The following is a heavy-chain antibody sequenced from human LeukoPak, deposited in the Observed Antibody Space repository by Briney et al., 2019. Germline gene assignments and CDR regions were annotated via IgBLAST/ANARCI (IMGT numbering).Heavy chain of an antibody. Sequence: SETLSLTCTVSGGSISSYYRSWIRQPPGKGLEWIGYIYYSGSTNYNPSLKSRVTISVDTSKNQFSLKLSSVTAADTAVYYCARGDSYYYDFWSGYSYYFDYWGQGTLVTVSS. CDR1: GGSISSYY. J-gene: IGHJ4*02. D-gene: IGHD3-3*01. CDR3: ARGDSYYYDFWSGYSYYFDY. CDR2: IYYSGST. V-gene: IGHV4-59*01.